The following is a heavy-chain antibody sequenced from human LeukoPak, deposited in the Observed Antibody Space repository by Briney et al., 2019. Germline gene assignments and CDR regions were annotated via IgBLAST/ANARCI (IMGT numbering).Heavy chain of an antibody. D-gene: IGHD3-9*01. CDR1: GYTFTGYY. V-gene: IGHV1-18*04. J-gene: IGHJ6*02. CDR2: ISPYNGNT. Sequence: GASVKVSCKASGYTFTGYYISWVRQAPGQGLEWMGWISPYNGNTNYAQKLQGRVTMTTDTSTSTAYMELRSLRSDDTAVYYCARAGYDILTGYSRRYYYYGMDVWGQGTTVTVSS. CDR3: ARAGYDILTGYSRRYYYYGMDV.